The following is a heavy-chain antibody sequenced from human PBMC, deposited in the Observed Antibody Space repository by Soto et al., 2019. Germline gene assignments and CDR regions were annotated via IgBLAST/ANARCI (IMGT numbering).Heavy chain of an antibody. D-gene: IGHD6-13*01. V-gene: IGHV4-59*12. CDR1: GGSISSYY. CDR3: AKDPQQLIVYFDY. CDR2: IYYSGST. Sequence: SETLSLTCTVSGGSISSYYWSWIRQPPGKGLEWIGYIYYSGSTNYNPSLKSRVTISVDTSKNQFSLKLSSVTAEDTAVYYCAKDPQQLIVYFDYWGQGTQVTVSS. J-gene: IGHJ4*02.